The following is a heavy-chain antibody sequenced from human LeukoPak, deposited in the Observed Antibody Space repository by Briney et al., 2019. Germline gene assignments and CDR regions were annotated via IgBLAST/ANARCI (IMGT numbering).Heavy chain of an antibody. V-gene: IGHV3-21*01. Sequence: GGSLRLSCAASGFTFSSYSMNWVRQAPGKGLEWVSSISSSSSYIYYADSVKGRFTISRDNAKNSLYLQMNSLRAEDTAVYYCASGTGTNSKFDYWGQGTLVTVSS. J-gene: IGHJ4*02. D-gene: IGHD1-1*01. CDR2: ISSSSSYI. CDR3: ASGTGTNSKFDY. CDR1: GFTFSSYS.